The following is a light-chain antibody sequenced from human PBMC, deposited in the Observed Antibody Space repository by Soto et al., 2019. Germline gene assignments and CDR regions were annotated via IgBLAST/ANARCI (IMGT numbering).Light chain of an antibody. Sequence: DIQMTQSPSSLSASVGDRVTITCQARQDIRKYLNWYQHKPGKAPKLLIHDASNLQSGVPSRFSGSGSGTVFTFTISSLQPEAVGTYYCQQSDTHPLTFGGGTKVEMK. CDR2: DAS. V-gene: IGKV1-33*01. CDR3: QQSDTHPLT. J-gene: IGKJ4*01. CDR1: QDIRKY.